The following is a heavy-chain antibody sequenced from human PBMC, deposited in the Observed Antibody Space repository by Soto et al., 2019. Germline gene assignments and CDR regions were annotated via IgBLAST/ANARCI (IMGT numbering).Heavy chain of an antibody. Sequence: QLPLVQSAAEVKKPGASVRVSCKAYGYPFIKYGISWIRQAPEQGLEWMGWIKVDSGYTNYAQKCQGRVTMTADTSSDTAFMELRTMRLDDTAVYFCATSYDTGFDPWGQGTLVSVSS. CDR2: IKVDSGYT. CDR3: ATSYDTGFDP. D-gene: IGHD3-9*01. CDR1: GYPFIKYG. V-gene: IGHV1-18*04. J-gene: IGHJ5*02.